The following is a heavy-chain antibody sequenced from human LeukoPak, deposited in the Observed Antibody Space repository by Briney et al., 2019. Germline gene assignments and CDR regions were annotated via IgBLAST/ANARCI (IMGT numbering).Heavy chain of an antibody. V-gene: IGHV1-18*01. CDR3: ARDLAEMVRGVIGY. D-gene: IGHD3-10*01. CDR1: GYTFTSYG. Sequence: GASVKVSCKASGYTFTSYGISWVRQAPGQGLEWMGWISAYNGNTNYAQKLQGRVTMTTDTSTSTAYMELRSLRSDDTAVYYCARDLAEMVRGVIGYWGQGTLVTVSS. J-gene: IGHJ4*02. CDR2: ISAYNGNT.